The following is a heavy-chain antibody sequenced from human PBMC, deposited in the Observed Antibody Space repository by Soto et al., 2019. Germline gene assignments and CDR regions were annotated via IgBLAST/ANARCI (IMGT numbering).Heavy chain of an antibody. J-gene: IGHJ6*02. CDR1: GFTFSSYG. Sequence: PGGSLRLSCAASGFTFSSYGMHWVRQAPGKGLEWVAVIWYDGSNKYYADSVKGRFTISRDNAKNSLYLQMNSLRAEDTAVYYCARVSAIDYYYYGMDVWGQGTTVTVSS. CDR2: IWYDGSNK. V-gene: IGHV3-33*01. CDR3: ARVSAIDYYYYGMDV. D-gene: IGHD3-10*01.